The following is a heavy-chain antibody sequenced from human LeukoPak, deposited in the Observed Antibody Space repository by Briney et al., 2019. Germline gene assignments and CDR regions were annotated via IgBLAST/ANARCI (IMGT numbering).Heavy chain of an antibody. CDR1: GFTFSDYS. V-gene: IGHV3-48*04. J-gene: IGHJ5*02. CDR3: ARDRSSSRRSNWFDP. Sequence: PGGSLRLSCAASGFTFSDYSMNWVRQAPGKGLEWVSYISFSVNTKYYGDSVKGRFTISRDNAKNSLYLQMNSLRAEDTAVYYCARDRSSSRRSNWFDPWGQGTLVTVSS. D-gene: IGHD6-13*01. CDR2: ISFSVNTK.